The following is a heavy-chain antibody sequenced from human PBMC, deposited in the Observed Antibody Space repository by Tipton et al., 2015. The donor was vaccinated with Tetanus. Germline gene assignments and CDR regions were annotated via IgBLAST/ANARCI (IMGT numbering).Heavy chain of an antibody. Sequence: SLRLSCAASGFTFDDFAMHWVRQAPGKGLMWVSRISGDGNSTSYAASVKGRFTISRDNAKNTVYLQMNSLRAEDTAVYYCARAQVVAGTGGFDPWGQGTPVTVSS. CDR2: ISGDGNST. CDR1: GFTFDDFA. J-gene: IGHJ5*02. V-gene: IGHV3-74*01. D-gene: IGHD6-19*01. CDR3: ARAQVVAGTGGFDP.